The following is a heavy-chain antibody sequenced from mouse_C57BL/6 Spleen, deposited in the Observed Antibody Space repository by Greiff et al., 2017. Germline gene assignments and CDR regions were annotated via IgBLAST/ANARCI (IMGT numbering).Heavy chain of an antibody. D-gene: IGHD1-1*02. CDR1: GYTFTSYW. V-gene: IGHV1-64*01. J-gene: IGHJ3*01. CDR2: IHPNSGST. CDR3: ARQGGGDDPWFAY. Sequence: QVQLKQPGAELVKPGASVKLSCKASGYTFTSYWMHWVKQRPGQGLEWIGMIHPNSGSTNYNEKFKSKATLTVDKSSSTAYMQLSSLTSKDSAVYYCARQGGGDDPWFAYWGQGTLVTVSA.